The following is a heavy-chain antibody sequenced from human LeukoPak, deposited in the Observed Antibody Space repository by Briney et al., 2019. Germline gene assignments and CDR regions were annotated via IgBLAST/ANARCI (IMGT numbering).Heavy chain of an antibody. CDR2: IHYSGYT. CDR3: ARGLEWFDP. J-gene: IGHJ5*02. CDR1: GGSISSSSYY. Sequence: SETLSLTCTVSGGSISSSSYYWGWIRQPPGQGLEWVGTIHYSGYTYYNPSLKSRVTISVDTSKNQFSLKLSSVTAADTAVYYCARGLEWFDPWGQGTLVTVSS. V-gene: IGHV4-39*07.